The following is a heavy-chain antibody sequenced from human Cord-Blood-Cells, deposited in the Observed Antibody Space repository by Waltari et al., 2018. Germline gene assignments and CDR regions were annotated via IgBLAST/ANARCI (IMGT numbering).Heavy chain of an antibody. V-gene: IGHV4-30-4*01. J-gene: IGHJ4*01. CDR3: ARSYSSSAYVDY. CDR2: IYDIGST. D-gene: IGHD6-6*01. CDR1: CGPISSRDHS. Sequence: QVQLQESGPGLVMPSQTLSLTCTVPCGPISSRDHSCSRFHQPPGKGMEWLGYIYDIGSTSSTPTLKSRVNISVDTSKNPCSLTLSSVTTADTAVYYWARSYSSSAYVDYWGHETLVTASS.